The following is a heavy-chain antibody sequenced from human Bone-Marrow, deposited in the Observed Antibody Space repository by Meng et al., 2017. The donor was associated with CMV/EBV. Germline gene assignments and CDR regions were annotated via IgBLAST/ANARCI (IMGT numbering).Heavy chain of an antibody. V-gene: IGHV3-7*01. J-gene: IGHJ4*02. CDR2: IKQDGSEK. CDR1: GFTFSSYW. CDR3: ARGYVRFDY. D-gene: IGHD1-14*01. Sequence: GESLKISCAASGFTFSSYWMSWVRQAPGKGLEWMANIKQDGSEKYYVDSVKGRFTISRDNAKNSLYLQMNSLRAEDTAVYYCARGYVRFDYWGQGTLVTVSS.